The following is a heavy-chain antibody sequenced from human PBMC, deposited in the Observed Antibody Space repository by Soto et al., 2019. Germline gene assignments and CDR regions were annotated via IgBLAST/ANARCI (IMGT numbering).Heavy chain of an antibody. V-gene: IGHV4-31*03. J-gene: IGHJ4*02. CDR1: GHSLSSGGYN. Sequence: SETLSLTCTVSGHSLSSGGYNWSWIRQHPGKGLEWVGYIYFTGTTLYNPSLKSRLAISVDTSKNQFSLKLTSVTAADTAVYYCARDWGSSGWPNWGQGVQVTVSS. CDR3: ARDWGSSGWPN. CDR2: IYFTGTT. D-gene: IGHD6-19*01.